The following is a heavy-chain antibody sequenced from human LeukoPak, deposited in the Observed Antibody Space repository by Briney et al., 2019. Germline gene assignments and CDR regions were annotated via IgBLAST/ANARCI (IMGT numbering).Heavy chain of an antibody. D-gene: IGHD4-17*01. Sequence: ESGPTLVNPTQTLTLTCTFSGFSLSTSGVGVGWIRQPPGKALEWLALIYWNDDSRYSPSLKSRLTITKDTSKNQVVLRMTNMDPVDTATYYCAHYGDYRFMWYFDYWGQGTLVTVSS. J-gene: IGHJ4*02. CDR2: IYWNDDS. V-gene: IGHV2-5*01. CDR1: GFSLSTSGVG. CDR3: AHYGDYRFMWYFDY.